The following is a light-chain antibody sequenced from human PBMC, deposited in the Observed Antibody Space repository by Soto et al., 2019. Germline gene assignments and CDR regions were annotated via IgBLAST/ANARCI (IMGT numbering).Light chain of an antibody. J-gene: IGKJ4*01. Sequence: DIVMTQSPDSLAVSLGERATINCRSSQSILYSSNNKNYLAWYQQKPGQPPKLLIYWASTRESGVPDRFSGSGSGTDFTLTISSLQAEDVAVYYCQQYCNTVTFGGGTKVEIK. V-gene: IGKV4-1*01. CDR3: QQYCNTVT. CDR1: QSILYSSNNKNY. CDR2: WAS.